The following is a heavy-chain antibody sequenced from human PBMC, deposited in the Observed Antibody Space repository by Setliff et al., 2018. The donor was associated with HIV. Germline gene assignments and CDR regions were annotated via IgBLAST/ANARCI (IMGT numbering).Heavy chain of an antibody. CDR1: GYTFTNYY. J-gene: IGHJ4*02. CDR3: ARDNSAWAFDY. V-gene: IGHV1-46*01. D-gene: IGHD6-19*01. CDR2: INPSGGNT. Sequence: ASVKVSCKTSGYTFTNYYIHWVRQAPGQGLEWMAIINPSGGNTRYAQKFQGRVSVTGDTTTSTVYMELSRLRSEDTAVYYCARDNSAWAFDYWGQGTLVTVSS.